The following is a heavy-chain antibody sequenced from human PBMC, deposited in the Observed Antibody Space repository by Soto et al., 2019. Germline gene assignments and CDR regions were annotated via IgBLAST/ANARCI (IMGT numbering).Heavy chain of an antibody. CDR2: ISDSGDRT. J-gene: IGHJ3*01. CDR3: AKDRGIIVKAGDAFDV. V-gene: IGHV3-23*01. Sequence: EVQLMESGGGLVQPGGSLRLSCASSGFTLSMSAVNWVRQAPGQGLEWVSYISDSGDRTYYADSVKGRFTISRDRSKNTVSLQMDSLRAEDTAVYYCAKDRGIIVKAGDAFDVWCQGTKVTVSS. D-gene: IGHD3-16*02. CDR1: GFTLSMSA.